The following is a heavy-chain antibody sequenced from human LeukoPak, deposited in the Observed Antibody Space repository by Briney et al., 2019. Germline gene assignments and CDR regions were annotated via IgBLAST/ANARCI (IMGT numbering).Heavy chain of an antibody. D-gene: IGHD3-3*01. V-gene: IGHV1-46*01. CDR1: GYTFTSYY. CDR2: INPSGGST. J-gene: IGHJ5*02. Sequence: ASVKVSCKASGYTFTSYYMHWVRQAPGQGLEWMGIINPSGGSTSYAQKFQGRVTMTRDTSTSTVYMELSSLRSEGTAVYYCARDFGGITIFGVVTSNWFDPWGQGTLVTVSS. CDR3: ARDFGGITIFGVVTSNWFDP.